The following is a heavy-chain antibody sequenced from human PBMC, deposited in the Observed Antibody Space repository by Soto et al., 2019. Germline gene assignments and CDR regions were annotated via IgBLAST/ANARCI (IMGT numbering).Heavy chain of an antibody. CDR1: GYTFTSYY. CDR2: INPSGGST. V-gene: IGHV1-46*01. CDR3: ARDREHLLYYFDY. D-gene: IGHD2-21*01. J-gene: IGHJ4*02. Sequence: GASVKVSCKASGYTFTSYYMHWVRQAPGQGLEWMGIINPSGGSTSYAQKFQGRVTMTRDTSTSTAYMELRSLRSVDTAVYYCARDREHLLYYFDYWGQGTLVTVSS.